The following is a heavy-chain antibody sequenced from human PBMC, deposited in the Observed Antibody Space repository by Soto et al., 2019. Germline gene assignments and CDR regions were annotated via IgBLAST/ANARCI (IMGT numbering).Heavy chain of an antibody. CDR3: ARTPSYDFWSGYYTEGGSYFDY. J-gene: IGHJ4*02. CDR1: GYTFTGYY. CDR2: INPNSGGT. Sequence: ASVKVSCKASGYTFTGYYMHWVRQAPGQGLEWMGWINPNSGGTNYAQKFQGWVTMTRDTSISTAYMELSRLRSDDTAVYYCARTPSYDFWSGYYTEGGSYFDYWGQGTLVTVSS. V-gene: IGHV1-2*04. D-gene: IGHD3-3*01.